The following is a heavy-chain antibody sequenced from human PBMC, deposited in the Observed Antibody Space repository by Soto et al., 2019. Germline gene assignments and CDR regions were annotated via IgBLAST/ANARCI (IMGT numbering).Heavy chain of an antibody. V-gene: IGHV1-18*04. CDR3: ARDQGITIFGVATDDAFDI. Sequence: ASVKVSCKASGYTFISHGISWVRQAPGQGLEWMGWISGKNGNTNYAQKLQGRVTLTTDTSTSTAYMELSSLRSEDTAVYYCARDQGITIFGVATDDAFDIWGQGTMVTVSS. CDR1: GYTFISHG. D-gene: IGHD3-3*01. CDR2: ISGKNGNT. J-gene: IGHJ3*02.